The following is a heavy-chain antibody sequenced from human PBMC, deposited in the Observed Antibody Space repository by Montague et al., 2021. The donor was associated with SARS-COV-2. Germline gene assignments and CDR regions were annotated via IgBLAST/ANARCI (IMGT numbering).Heavy chain of an antibody. CDR2: IYWXDDK. CDR3: AHRDSGRIAAAGFDY. V-gene: IGHV2-5*02. D-gene: IGHD6-13*01. Sequence: PALVKPTQTFTLICSFSGFSLDTRGAGVAWIRQPPGKALEWLALIYWXDDKRYSPSLKSRLTITKDTSKNQVVLTMTNMDPVDTATYYCAHRDSGRIAAAGFDYWGQGTLVTVSS. J-gene: IGHJ4*02. CDR1: GFSLDTRGAG.